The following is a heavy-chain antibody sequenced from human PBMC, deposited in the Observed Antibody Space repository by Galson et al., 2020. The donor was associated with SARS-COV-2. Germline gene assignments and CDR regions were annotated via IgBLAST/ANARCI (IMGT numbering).Heavy chain of an antibody. D-gene: IGHD6-19*01. CDR1: GFTFRNYV. V-gene: IGHV3-23*01. J-gene: IGHJ2*01. CDR3: AKAEAGGWYFDL. Sequence: GGSLRLSCEASGFTFRNYVMSWVRQAPGKGLEWVSGMSSRGIGTYYADSVKGRFAISRDNSMQTLSLQLNSLRAEDTAVYFCAKAEAGGWYFDLWGRGTLVTVSS. CDR2: MSSRGIGT.